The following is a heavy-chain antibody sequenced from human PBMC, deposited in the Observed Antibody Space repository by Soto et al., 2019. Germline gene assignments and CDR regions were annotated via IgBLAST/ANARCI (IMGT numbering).Heavy chain of an antibody. CDR1: GFTFNTYV. CDR3: ARRARTATTNWGAFDV. V-gene: IGHV3-23*01. J-gene: IGHJ3*01. Sequence: EVQLLESGGGLVQPGGSLRLSCAASGFTFNTYVMNWVRQAPGKGLEWVSTISYSADKTHYADSVKGRFTISRDNSRATLFLQMHSLSADEAAVYYCARRARTATTNWGAFDVWGQGTMVTVSS. D-gene: IGHD1-7*01. CDR2: ISYSADKT.